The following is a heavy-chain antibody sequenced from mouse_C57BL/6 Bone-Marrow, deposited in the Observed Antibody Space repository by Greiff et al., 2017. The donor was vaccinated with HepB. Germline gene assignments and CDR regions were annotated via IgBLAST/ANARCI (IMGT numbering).Heavy chain of an antibody. CDR2: IDPSDSYT. V-gene: IGHV1-69*01. CDR3: AREGTYYSNFFAY. CDR1: GYTFTSYW. Sequence: QVQLQQPGAELVMPGASVKLSCKASGYTFTSYWMHWVKQRPGQGLEWIGEIDPSDSYTNYNQKFKGKSTLTVDKSSSTAYMQLSSLTSEDSAVYYCAREGTYYSNFFAYWGQGTLVTVSA. J-gene: IGHJ3*01. D-gene: IGHD2-5*01.